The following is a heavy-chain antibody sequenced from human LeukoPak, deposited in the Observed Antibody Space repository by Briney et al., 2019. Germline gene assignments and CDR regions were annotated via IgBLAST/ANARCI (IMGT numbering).Heavy chain of an antibody. CDR2: ISSSSSYI. Sequence: GGSLRLSCAASGFTFSGYSMNWVRQAPGKGLEWVSSISSSSSYIYYADSVKGRFTISRDNAKNSLYLQMNSLRAEDTAVYYCAREGGGDPSYYYYGMDVWGQGTTVTVSS. CDR3: AREGGGDPSYYYYGMDV. D-gene: IGHD2-21*02. CDR1: GFTFSGYS. V-gene: IGHV3-21*01. J-gene: IGHJ6*02.